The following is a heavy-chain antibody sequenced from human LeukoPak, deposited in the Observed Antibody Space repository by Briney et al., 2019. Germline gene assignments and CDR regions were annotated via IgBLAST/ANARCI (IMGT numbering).Heavy chain of an antibody. Sequence: ASVKVSCKASGYTFTSYYMHWVRQAPGQGLEWMGWINPNSGGTNYAQKFQGRVTMTRDTSISTAYMELSRLRSEDTAVYYCARSYSSSWTTYNWFDPWGQGTLVTVSS. D-gene: IGHD6-13*01. CDR2: INPNSGGT. CDR3: ARSYSSSWTTYNWFDP. CDR1: GYTFTSYY. V-gene: IGHV1-2*02. J-gene: IGHJ5*02.